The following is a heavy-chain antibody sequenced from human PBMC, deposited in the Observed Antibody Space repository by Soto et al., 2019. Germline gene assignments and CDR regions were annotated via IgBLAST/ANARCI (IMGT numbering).Heavy chain of an antibody. J-gene: IGHJ4*02. CDR1: GYTFTSYG. D-gene: IGHD3-22*01. CDR3: ARDRDDSSGYPFDS. CDR2: ISAYNGNT. Sequence: ASVKVSCKASGYTFTSYGISWVRQAPGQGLEWMGWISAYNGNTNYAQKLQGRVTMTTDTSTTTVYMELSSLRSDDTAMYYCARDRDDSSGYPFDSWGQGTLVTVSS. V-gene: IGHV1-18*01.